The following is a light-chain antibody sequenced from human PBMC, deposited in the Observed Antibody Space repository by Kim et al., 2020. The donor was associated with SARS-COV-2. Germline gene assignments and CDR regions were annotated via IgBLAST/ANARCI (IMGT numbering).Light chain of an antibody. CDR1: SLRNYY. CDR3: NSRDSSANDLV. J-gene: IGLJ2*01. Sequence: ALGQTVRITCQGDSLRNYYASWYQQKPGQAPVVVIYGKNNRTSGIPDRFSGSTSGNTASLTITGAQAEDEADYYCNSRDSSANDLVFGGGTKLTVL. V-gene: IGLV3-19*01. CDR2: GKN.